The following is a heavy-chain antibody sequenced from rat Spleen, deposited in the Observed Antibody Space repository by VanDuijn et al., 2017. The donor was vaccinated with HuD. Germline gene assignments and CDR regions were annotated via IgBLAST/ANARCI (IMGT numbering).Heavy chain of an antibody. Sequence: EVQLVESDGGLVQPGRSLKLSCAASGFTFSDYYMAWVRQAPTKGLEWVASISYDGRSTFYRDSVRDRFTISRDNGKNTLYLQMNSLRSEDTATYYCARYGSFDNWFAYWGQGTLVTVSS. D-gene: IGHD1-12*02. CDR3: ARYGSFDNWFAY. CDR2: ISYDGRST. V-gene: IGHV5-22*01. CDR1: GFTFSDYY. J-gene: IGHJ3*01.